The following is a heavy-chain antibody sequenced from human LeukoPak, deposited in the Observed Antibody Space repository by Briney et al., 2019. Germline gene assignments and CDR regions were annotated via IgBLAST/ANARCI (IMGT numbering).Heavy chain of an antibody. D-gene: IGHD6-13*01. CDR1: GFTFSSYG. CDR2: VSYEGSTV. J-gene: IGHJ5*02. CDR3: ASGYSTSSAGFDP. V-gene: IGHV3-30*03. Sequence: GGTLRLSCAASGFTFSSYGLNWVRQAPGKGLEWVAVVSYEGSTVYYADSVKGRFTISRDNSKNTLYLQMNSLRAEDTAVYYCASGYSTSSAGFDPWGQGTLVTVSS.